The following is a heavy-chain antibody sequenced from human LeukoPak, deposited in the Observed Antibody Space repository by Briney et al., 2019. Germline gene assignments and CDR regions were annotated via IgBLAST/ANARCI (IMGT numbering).Heavy chain of an antibody. V-gene: IGHV3-7*03. J-gene: IGHJ6*02. CDR1: GFTFSSYW. CDR2: INHNGNVN. D-gene: IGHD3-16*01. CDR3: ARGGGLDV. Sequence: AGSLRLSCAASGFTFSSYWMNWARLAPGKGLEWVASINHNGNVNYYVDSVKGRFTISRDNAKNSLYLQMSNLRAEDTAVYFCARGGGLDVWGQGATVTVSS.